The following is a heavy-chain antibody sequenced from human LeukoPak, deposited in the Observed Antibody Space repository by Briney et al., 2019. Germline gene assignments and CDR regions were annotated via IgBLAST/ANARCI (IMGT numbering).Heavy chain of an antibody. CDR1: GYTFTGYY. J-gene: IGHJ3*02. V-gene: IGHV1-2*02. CDR3: ARAMYSSSRTVAFDI. CDR2: INPNSGGT. D-gene: IGHD6-13*01. Sequence: SVKVSCKASGYTFTGYYMHGVRQAPPQGLEWMGWINPNSGGTNYAQKFQGRVTMTRDTSISTAYMELSRLRSDDTAVYYCARAMYSSSRTVAFDIWGQGTMVTVSS.